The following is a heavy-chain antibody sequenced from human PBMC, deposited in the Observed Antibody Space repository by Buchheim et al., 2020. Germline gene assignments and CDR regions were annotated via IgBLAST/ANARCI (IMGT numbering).Heavy chain of an antibody. D-gene: IGHD4-11*01. Sequence: EVQLVESGGGLVQPGGSLRLSCAASGFTFSSYWMSWLRQAPGKGLGWVASIKQDGSEKFYVDSVKGRFTISKDNAKNSLYLQMNSLKAEDTAVYYCAREDHSNYNYWGQGTL. J-gene: IGHJ4*02. CDR3: AREDHSNYNY. CDR2: IKQDGSEK. CDR1: GFTFSSYW. V-gene: IGHV3-7*01.